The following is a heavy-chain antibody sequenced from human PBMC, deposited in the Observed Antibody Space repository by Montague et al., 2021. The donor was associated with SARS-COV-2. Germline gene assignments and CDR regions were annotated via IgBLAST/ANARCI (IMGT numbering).Heavy chain of an antibody. CDR1: GDSVSSNTAT. J-gene: IGHJ3*02. Sequence: CAISGDSVSSNTATWNWIRQSPSRGLQWLVRTYYRSKWYHDYAISLKGRITINPDTSKNQFSLQLSSVAPEDTAVFYCARTTTRMLYPENAFDIWGQGTMVTVSS. CDR3: ARTTTRMLYPENAFDI. D-gene: IGHD2-15*01. V-gene: IGHV6-1*01. CDR2: TYYRSKWYH.